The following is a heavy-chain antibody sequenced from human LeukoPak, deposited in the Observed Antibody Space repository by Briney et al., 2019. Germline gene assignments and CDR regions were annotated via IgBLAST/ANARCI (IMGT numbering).Heavy chain of an antibody. D-gene: IGHD1-26*01. CDR1: GGTLSSYA. Sequence: ASVKVSCKASGGTLSSYAISWVRQAPGQGLEWMGGIIPIFGTANYAQKFQGRVTITTDESTSTAYMELSSLRSEDTAVYYCAGGAYIVGATYYFDYWGQGTLVTVSS. V-gene: IGHV1-69*05. CDR3: AGGAYIVGATYYFDY. J-gene: IGHJ4*02. CDR2: IIPIFGTA.